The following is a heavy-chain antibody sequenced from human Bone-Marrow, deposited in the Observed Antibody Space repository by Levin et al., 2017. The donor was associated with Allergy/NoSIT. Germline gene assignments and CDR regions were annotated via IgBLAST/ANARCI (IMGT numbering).Heavy chain of an antibody. CDR1: GLTFSDYY. CDR2: ISSTGNYI. CDR3: ERAQYRRSWYHMDV. J-gene: IGHJ6*03. V-gene: IGHV3-11*05. Sequence: GGSLRLSCSASGLTFSDYYMSWIRQAPGKGLEWVSYISSTGNYIKYADSVKGRFTISRDNAKNSVFLQMKSLRAEDTAMYYCERAQYRRSWYHMDVWGKGTTVTVSS. D-gene: IGHD6-13*01.